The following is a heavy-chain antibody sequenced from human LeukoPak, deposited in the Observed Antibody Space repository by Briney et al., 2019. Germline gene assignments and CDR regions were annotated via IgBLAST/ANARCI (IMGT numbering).Heavy chain of an antibody. D-gene: IGHD6-19*01. Sequence: PGGSLRLSCAASGFIFRDYNITWVRQAPGKGLEWVSAISGSGGSAYYADSVKGRFTISRDNSRNLLSLQMNSLRAEDTALYYCAKTGYSSGWYRIWDYWGQGTLVTVSS. CDR1: GFIFRDYN. V-gene: IGHV3-23*01. CDR3: AKTGYSSGWYRIWDY. CDR2: ISGSGGSA. J-gene: IGHJ4*02.